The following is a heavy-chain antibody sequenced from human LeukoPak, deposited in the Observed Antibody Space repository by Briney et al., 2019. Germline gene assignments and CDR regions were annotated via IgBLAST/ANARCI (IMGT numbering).Heavy chain of an antibody. V-gene: IGHV4-4*02. D-gene: IGHD4-17*01. J-gene: IGHJ4*02. CDR3: ATYFYGDYVLHYFGY. Sequence: PSETLSLTCTVSGGFITSGIHWWSWARQTPGKGLEWIGEIYQSGTTNYKPSLKSRVTMSLDKSRNLFSLQLSSVTAADTAVYYCATYFYGDYVLHYFGYWGQGALVTVSS. CDR2: IYQSGTT. CDR1: GGFITSGIHW.